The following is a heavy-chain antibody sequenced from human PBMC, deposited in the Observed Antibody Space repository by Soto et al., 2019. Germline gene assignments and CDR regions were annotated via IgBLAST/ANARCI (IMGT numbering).Heavy chain of an antibody. CDR1: GGSIDTPNW. CDR3: AREGFDHRTDS. J-gene: IGHJ4*02. V-gene: IGHV4-4*02. CDR2: MYPSGSS. Sequence: PSETLSLTCAVSGGSIDTPNWWSWYRQPPGKGLEWIGEMYPSGSSNRNPSLNSRVTISLDTSSSHFSLKLTSLTAADTAIYYCAREGFDHRTDSWGQGIPVTVSS.